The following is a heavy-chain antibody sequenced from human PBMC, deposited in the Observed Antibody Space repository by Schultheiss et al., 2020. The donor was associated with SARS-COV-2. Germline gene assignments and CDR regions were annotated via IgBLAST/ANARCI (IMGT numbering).Heavy chain of an antibody. J-gene: IGHJ4*02. D-gene: IGHD1-26*01. Sequence: SGPTLVKPTQTLTLTCTFSGFSLSTSGMCVSWIRQPPGKALEWLARIDWDDDKYYSTSLKTRLTISKDTSKNQVVLTMTNMDPVDTATYYCARIRDSGSYRTFDYWGQGTLVTVSS. CDR3: ARIRDSGSYRTFDY. CDR1: GFSLSTSGMC. CDR2: IDWDDDK. V-gene: IGHV2-70*11.